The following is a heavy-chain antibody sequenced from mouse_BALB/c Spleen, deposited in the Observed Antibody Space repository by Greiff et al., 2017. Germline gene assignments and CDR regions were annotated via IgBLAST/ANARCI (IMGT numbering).Heavy chain of an antibody. Sequence: VKLVESGPGLVAPSQSLSITCTVSGFSLTSYGVHWVRQPPGKGLEWLGVIWAGGSTNYNSDLMSRLSISKDNSKSQVFLKMNSLQTDDTAMYYCAREDGGSWFAYWGQGTLVTVSA. CDR1: GFSLTSYG. D-gene: IGHD2-3*01. CDR3: AREDGGSWFAY. V-gene: IGHV2-9*02. CDR2: IWAGGST. J-gene: IGHJ3*01.